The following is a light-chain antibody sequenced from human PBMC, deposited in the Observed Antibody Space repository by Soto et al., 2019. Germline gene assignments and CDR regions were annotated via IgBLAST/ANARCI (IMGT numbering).Light chain of an antibody. V-gene: IGKV1D-16*01. Sequence: DIQMTQSPSSLSASVGDRVTITCRASQGISTWLAWYQQKPEKAPKTLIFDASDLQSGVPSRFSGSGSGTDFTLTIRSVQPEDVATYYCQQYNSYPLTFGGGTKVEIK. CDR2: DAS. J-gene: IGKJ4*01. CDR3: QQYNSYPLT. CDR1: QGISTW.